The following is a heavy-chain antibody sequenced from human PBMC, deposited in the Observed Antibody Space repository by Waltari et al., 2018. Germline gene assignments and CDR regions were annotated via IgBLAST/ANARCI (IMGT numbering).Heavy chain of an antibody. CDR3: ARAFSPRSRAIDY. Sequence: QLQLQESGPGLVKPSETLSLTCTVSGGSISSSSYYWGWIRQPPGKGLEWIGSIYYRGGTYYNPSLKSRVTISVDTSKNQFSLKLSSVTAADTAVYYCARAFSPRSRAIDYWGQGTLVTVSS. D-gene: IGHD3-3*02. CDR2: IYYRGGT. CDR1: GGSISSSSYY. V-gene: IGHV4-39*07. J-gene: IGHJ4*02.